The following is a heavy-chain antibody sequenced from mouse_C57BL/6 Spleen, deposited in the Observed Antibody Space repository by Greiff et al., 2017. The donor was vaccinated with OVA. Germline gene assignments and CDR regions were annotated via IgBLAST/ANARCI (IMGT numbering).Heavy chain of an antibody. CDR1: GFSFNTYA. CDR3: VRQGGYDYYFDY. Sequence: EVKLVESGGGLVQPKGSLKLSCAASGFSFNTYAMNWVREAPGKGLEWVARIRSKSNNYATYYADSVKDRFTISRDDSESMLYLQMNNLKTEDTAMYYCVRQGGYDYYFDYWGQGTTLTVSS. CDR2: IRSKSNNYAT. J-gene: IGHJ2*01. D-gene: IGHD2-4*01. V-gene: IGHV10-1*01.